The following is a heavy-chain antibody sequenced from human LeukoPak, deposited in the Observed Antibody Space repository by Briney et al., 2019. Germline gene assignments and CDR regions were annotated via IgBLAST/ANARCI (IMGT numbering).Heavy chain of an antibody. CDR3: ARDAYSSSWYPNYYYYYYMDV. CDR2: ISSSISYI. J-gene: IGHJ6*03. Sequence: PGGSLRLSCAASGFTFSSYSMNWVRQAPGKGLEWVSSISSSISYIYYADSVKGRFTISRDNAKNSLYLQMNSLRAEDTAVYYCARDAYSSSWYPNYYYYYYMDVWGKGTTVTVSS. V-gene: IGHV3-21*01. D-gene: IGHD6-13*01. CDR1: GFTFSSYS.